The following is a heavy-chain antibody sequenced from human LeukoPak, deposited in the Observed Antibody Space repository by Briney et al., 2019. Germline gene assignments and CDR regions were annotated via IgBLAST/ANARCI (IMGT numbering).Heavy chain of an antibody. D-gene: IGHD2-15*01. CDR1: GDSISGFY. J-gene: IGHJ4*02. Sequence: MASETLSLTCTVSGDSISGFYWSWIRQPPGKGLEWIGYIYYSGSTDYNPSLKSRVTISVDTSKNQFSLRLSSVTTADTAVYYCAREVVAAIGSFDYWGQGTLVTVSS. CDR2: IYYSGST. V-gene: IGHV4-59*01. CDR3: AREVVAAIGSFDY.